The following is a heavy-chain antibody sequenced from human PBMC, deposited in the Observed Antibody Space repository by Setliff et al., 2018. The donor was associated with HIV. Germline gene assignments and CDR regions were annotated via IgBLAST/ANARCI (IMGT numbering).Heavy chain of an antibody. J-gene: IGHJ6*02. Sequence: VASVKVSCKASGGTFSNHAISWVRQAPGQGLEWMGGIIPIFGTANYAQKFQGRVTITADESTSTAYMELSSLSSEDTAMYYCARDRGYGERRGGRDYYYGMDVWGQGTTVTVSS. CDR3: ARDRGYGERRGGRDYYYGMDV. V-gene: IGHV1-69*13. CDR1: GGTFSNHA. D-gene: IGHD4-17*01. CDR2: IIPIFGTA.